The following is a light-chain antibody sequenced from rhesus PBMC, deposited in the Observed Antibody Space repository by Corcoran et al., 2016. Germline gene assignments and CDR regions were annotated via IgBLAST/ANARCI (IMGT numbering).Light chain of an antibody. V-gene: IGKV1-22*01. CDR2: KAA. CDR3: LQYSSSPPLT. J-gene: IGKJ4*01. CDR1: QSISSW. Sequence: DIQMTQSPSSLSASVGDTVTITCRASQSISSWLDWYQQKPGKTPKLLIYKAASLQSGVPSRLSGSGAGTDFTLTISSLQPEDFAAYYCLQYSSSPPLTFGGGTKVEIK.